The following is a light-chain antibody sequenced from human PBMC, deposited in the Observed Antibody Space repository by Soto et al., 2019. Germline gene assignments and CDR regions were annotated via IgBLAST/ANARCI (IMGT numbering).Light chain of an antibody. J-gene: IGLJ2*01. V-gene: IGLV2-11*01. CDR1: SSDVGAFNF. CDR3: CSYAGTSVLL. Sequence: QSVLTQPRSVSGSPGQSVTISCTGTSSDVGAFNFVSWYRHHPGRAPKLMISDVTKRPSGVPDRFSGSKSGNTASLTISGIQAGDEADYYCCSYAGTSVLLFGGGTKLTVL. CDR2: DVT.